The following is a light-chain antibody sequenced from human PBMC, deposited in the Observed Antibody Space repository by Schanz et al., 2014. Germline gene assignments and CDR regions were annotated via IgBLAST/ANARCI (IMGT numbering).Light chain of an antibody. J-gene: IGKJ4*01. V-gene: IGKV3-20*01. Sequence: EIVLTQSPATLSLSPGERATLSCRASQSVASNFLAWYQQKPGQAPRLLIYDASIRATGIPARFSGSGSGTDFTLTISSLEPEDFAVYYCQQYGLSPLFGGGTKVEIK. CDR3: QQYGLSPL. CDR2: DAS. CDR1: QSVASNF.